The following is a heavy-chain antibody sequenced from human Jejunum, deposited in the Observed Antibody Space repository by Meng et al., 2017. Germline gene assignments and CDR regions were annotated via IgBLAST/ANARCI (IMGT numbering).Heavy chain of an antibody. V-gene: IGHV3-48*03. CDR1: AFIFGDYE. Sequence: GGSLRLSCLASAFIFGDYEMNWVRQAPGKGLEWISFISSTGSTIYYADSVKGRFTISRDNPQNSLYLKMSSLRVEDTAVYFCARVLSPLSGDYFDSWGQGTLVTVSS. J-gene: IGHJ4*02. D-gene: IGHD5/OR15-5a*01. CDR3: ARVLSPLSGDYFDS. CDR2: ISSTGSTI.